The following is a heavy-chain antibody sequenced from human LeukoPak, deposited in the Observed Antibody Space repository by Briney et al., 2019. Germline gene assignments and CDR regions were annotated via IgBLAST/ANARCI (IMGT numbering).Heavy chain of an antibody. CDR1: GFTFSSYC. D-gene: IGHD2-2*01. CDR3: ARGYCSSTSCYYGLDY. J-gene: IGHJ4*02. CDR2: INSDGSST. V-gene: IGHV3-74*01. Sequence: GGSLRLSCAASGFTFSSYCMHWVRQAPGKGLVCFSRINSDGSSTSYADSVKGRFTISGDNAKNTLYLQMNSLRAEDTAVYYCARGYCSSTSCYYGLDYWGQGTLVTVSS.